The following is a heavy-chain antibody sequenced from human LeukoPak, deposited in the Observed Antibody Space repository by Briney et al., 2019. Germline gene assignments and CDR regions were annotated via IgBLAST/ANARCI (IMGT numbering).Heavy chain of an antibody. D-gene: IGHD3-3*01. CDR1: SYSITILLY. CDR3: GGGLTFYDFWSGHPPGSYYMDV. CDR2: TYHSRST. J-gene: IGHJ6*03. V-gene: IGHV4-38-2*02. Sequence: PSDTLSLTRPLSSYSITILLYWASIPQPPGRGLDWIGITYHSRSTYYNPSLKSRVIISVDPSNDQFSLKLCSVPAPDPAVYYCGGGLTFYDFWSGHPPGSYYMDVWGKGTTVTVSS.